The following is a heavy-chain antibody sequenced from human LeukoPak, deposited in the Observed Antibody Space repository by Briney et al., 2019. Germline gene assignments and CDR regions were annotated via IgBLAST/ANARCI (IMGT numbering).Heavy chain of an antibody. Sequence: ASVKLSCKASGYTFTGYYMHWVRHAPGQGLEWMGWINPNSGGTNYAQKFQGRVTMTRDTSISTAYMELSRLRSDDTAVYYCARGSAYSGSYYYYYYMDVWGKGTTVTVSS. D-gene: IGHD1-26*01. V-gene: IGHV1-2*02. CDR2: INPNSGGT. CDR1: GYTFTGYY. CDR3: ARGSAYSGSYYYYYYMDV. J-gene: IGHJ6*03.